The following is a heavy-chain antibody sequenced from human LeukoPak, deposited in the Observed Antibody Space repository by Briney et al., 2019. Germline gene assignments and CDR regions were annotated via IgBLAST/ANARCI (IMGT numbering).Heavy chain of an antibody. CDR3: ARDYSDYVWGSYRYTNWFDP. CDR1: GYTFTGYY. CDR2: INPNSGGT. Sequence: ASVKVSCKASGYTFTGYYMHWVRQAPGQGLEWMGWINPNSGGTNYAQKFQGRVTMTRDTSISTAYMELSRLRSDDTAVYYCARDYSDYVWGSYRYTNWFDPWGQGTLVTVSS. J-gene: IGHJ5*02. V-gene: IGHV1-2*02. D-gene: IGHD3-16*02.